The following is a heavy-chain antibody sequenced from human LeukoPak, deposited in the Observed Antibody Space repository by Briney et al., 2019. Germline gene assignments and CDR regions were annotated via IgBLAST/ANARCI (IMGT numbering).Heavy chain of an antibody. D-gene: IGHD1-1*01. CDR2: ISYDGGNT. Sequence: GGSLRLSCAASGFTFSSNAIHWVRQAPGKGLERVAEISYDGGNTYYADSVKGRFTISRDNSKNTLYLQMNSLRAEDTAVYYCAKEGTGIHFDYWGQGTLVTVSS. CDR3: AKEGTGIHFDY. V-gene: IGHV3-30-3*01. CDR1: GFTFSSNA. J-gene: IGHJ4*02.